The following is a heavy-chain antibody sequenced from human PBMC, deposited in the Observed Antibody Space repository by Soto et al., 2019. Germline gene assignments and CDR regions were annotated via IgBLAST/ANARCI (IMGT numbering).Heavy chain of an antibody. Sequence: GASGKVSCKASGGTFSRSAFRSGRQGPGQGLEWMGGIIPIFGTANYAQKFQGRVTITADESTSTAYMELSSLRSEDTAVYYCASATVDTAMVLFFHWGQGTLVTVSS. CDR3: ASATVDTAMVLFFH. V-gene: IGHV1-69*13. CDR1: GGTFSRSA. CDR2: IIPIFGTA. J-gene: IGHJ4*02. D-gene: IGHD5-18*01.